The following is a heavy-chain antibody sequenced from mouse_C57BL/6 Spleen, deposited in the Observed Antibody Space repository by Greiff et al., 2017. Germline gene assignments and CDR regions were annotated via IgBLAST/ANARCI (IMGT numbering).Heavy chain of an antibody. J-gene: IGHJ4*01. CDR2: IYPNNGGN. CDR3: ARRGDYEDYARDY. V-gene: IGHV1-34*01. CDR1: GYTFTDYY. Sequence: VQLKESGPELVKPGASVKMSCKASGYTFTDYYMHWVKQSHGKSLEWIGYIYPNNGGNGYNQKFKGKATLTVDKSSSTAYMERRSLTSEDSAVYYCARRGDYEDYARDYWGQGTSVTVSS. D-gene: IGHD2-4*01.